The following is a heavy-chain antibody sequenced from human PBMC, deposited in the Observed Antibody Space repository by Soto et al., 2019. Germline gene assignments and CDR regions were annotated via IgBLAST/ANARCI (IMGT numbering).Heavy chain of an antibody. CDR3: ARESVPLGLDY. Sequence: QVQLQESGPGLVKPSQTLSLTCTVSGGSISSGGYYWSWIRQHPGKGLEWIGYIYYSGSTYYNPSLRSGVTLSVDTSKNQFSLKLSSVTAADTAVYYCARESVPLGLDYWGQGTLVTVSS. V-gene: IGHV4-31*03. J-gene: IGHJ4*02. CDR2: IYYSGST. D-gene: IGHD3-16*01. CDR1: GGSISSGGYY.